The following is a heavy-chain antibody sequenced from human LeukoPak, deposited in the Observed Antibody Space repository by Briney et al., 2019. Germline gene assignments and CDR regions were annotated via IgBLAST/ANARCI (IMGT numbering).Heavy chain of an antibody. CDR2: IIPIFGTA. Sequence: ASVKVSCKASGYTFTSYDINWVRQATGQGLEWMGGIIPIFGTANYAQKFQGRVTITADKSTSTAYMELSSLRSEDTAVYYCARYRDGYNYGRYDYWGQGTLVTVSS. J-gene: IGHJ4*02. V-gene: IGHV1-69*06. D-gene: IGHD5-24*01. CDR1: GYTFTSYD. CDR3: ARYRDGYNYGRYDY.